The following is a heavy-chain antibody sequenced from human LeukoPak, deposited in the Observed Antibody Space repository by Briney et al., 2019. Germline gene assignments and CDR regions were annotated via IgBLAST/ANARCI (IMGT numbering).Heavy chain of an antibody. Sequence: GGSLILSCAASGFTFSEYCMTWVRQAPGKGPEWVASIREDGSEKYYVDSVKGRCTISRDNAKISLYLQMNSMRVEDTAMYYCARFPTGFDYWGQGTLGTVSS. J-gene: IGHJ4*02. CDR2: IREDGSEK. CDR1: GFTFSEYC. V-gene: IGHV3-7*05. CDR3: ARFPTGFDY. D-gene: IGHD4-17*01.